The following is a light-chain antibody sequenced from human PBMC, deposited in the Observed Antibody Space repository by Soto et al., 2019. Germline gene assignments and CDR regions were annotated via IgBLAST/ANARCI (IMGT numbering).Light chain of an antibody. J-gene: IGKJ4*01. CDR2: DAS. Sequence: EIVLTQSPATLSLSPGERATLSCRASQSVSSNLSWYQQKPGQAPRLLIYDASNRATGIPARFSGSGSGTDFTLTISSLEPEDFAVYYCQQRSSWPHTFGGGTKVEIK. CDR1: QSVSSN. CDR3: QQRSSWPHT. V-gene: IGKV3-11*01.